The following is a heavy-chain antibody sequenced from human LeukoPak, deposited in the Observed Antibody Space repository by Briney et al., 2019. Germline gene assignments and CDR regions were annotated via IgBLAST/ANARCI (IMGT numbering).Heavy chain of an antibody. CDR2: ISSSSSYI. CDR3: ARDSTYYYDSSGYPPDY. Sequence: PGGSLRLSCAASGFTFSSYSMNWVRQAPGKGLEWVASISSSSSYIYYADSVKGRFTISRDNAKTSLSLQMNSLRAEDTAVYYCARDSTYYYDSSGYPPDYWGQGTLVTVSS. CDR1: GFTFSSYS. J-gene: IGHJ4*02. D-gene: IGHD3-22*01. V-gene: IGHV3-21*01.